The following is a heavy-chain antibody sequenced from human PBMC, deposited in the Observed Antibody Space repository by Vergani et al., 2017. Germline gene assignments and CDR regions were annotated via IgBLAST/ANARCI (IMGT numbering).Heavy chain of an antibody. J-gene: IGHJ4*02. CDR1: GFTFSGSA. V-gene: IGHV3-73*01. CDR3: TRHFNDNWNGGIWDY. Sequence: EVQLVESGGGLVQPGGSLKLSCAASGFTFSGSAMHWVRQASGKGLEWVGRIRSKANSYATAYAASVTGRFTISRDDSKNTAYLQMNSLKTEDTAVYYCTRHFNDNWNGGIWDYWGQGTLVTVSS. CDR2: IRSKANSYAT. D-gene: IGHD1-20*01.